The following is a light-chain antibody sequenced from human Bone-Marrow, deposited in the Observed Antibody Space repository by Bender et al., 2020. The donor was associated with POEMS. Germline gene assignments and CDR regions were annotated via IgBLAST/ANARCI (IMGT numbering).Light chain of an antibody. CDR3: QVWDSNVDRPD. V-gene: IGLV3-1*01. J-gene: IGLJ2*01. Sequence: SFELTQPPSVSVSPGQTATITCSGDNLGDKYVCWYHQKTGQSPVMVIYEDNKRPSGIPERFSGSNSGDTATLTISGTQAVDEADYYCQVWDSNVDRPDFGGGTKLTVL. CDR1: NLGDKY. CDR2: EDN.